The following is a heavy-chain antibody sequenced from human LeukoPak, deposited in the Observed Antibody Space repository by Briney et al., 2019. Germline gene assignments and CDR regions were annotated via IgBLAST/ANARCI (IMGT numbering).Heavy chain of an antibody. Sequence: PGGSLRLSCAASGFTVSSNYMNWVRQAPGKGLEWVSSISSSSSYIYYADSVKGRFTISRDNAKNSLYLQMNSLRAEDTAVYYCASTYYYGSGKFDYWGQGTLVTVSS. D-gene: IGHD3-10*01. V-gene: IGHV3-21*01. J-gene: IGHJ4*02. CDR3: ASTYYYGSGKFDY. CDR2: ISSSSSYI. CDR1: GFTVSSNY.